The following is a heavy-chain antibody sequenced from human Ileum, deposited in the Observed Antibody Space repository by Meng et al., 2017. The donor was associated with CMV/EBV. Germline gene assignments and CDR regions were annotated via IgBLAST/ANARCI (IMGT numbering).Heavy chain of an antibody. D-gene: IGHD6-19*01. CDR1: GFSRSTGGVG. CDR3: AYRRGGGSGWNWFGP. Sequence: KRPGQTLLNPTQILTPTFSWSGFSRSTGGVGVGWIRQPPGNALVWSALVNWDDDKHYRPSLTSRVTVTTDTSENLVFLTLTNVDAVDTGTYYCAYRRGGGSGWNWFGPWGQGNLVTVSS. V-gene: IGHV2-5*02. CDR2: VNWDDDK. J-gene: IGHJ5*02.